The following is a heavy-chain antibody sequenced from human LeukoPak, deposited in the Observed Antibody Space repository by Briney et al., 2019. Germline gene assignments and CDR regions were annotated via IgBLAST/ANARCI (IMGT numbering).Heavy chain of an antibody. CDR3: ARGGYYYDSSGYSPFDY. CDR1: GFTFSSYA. D-gene: IGHD3-22*01. J-gene: IGHJ4*02. Sequence: GGSLRLSCAASGFTFSSYAMSWVRQAPGKGLEWVSAISGSGGSTYYADSVKGRFTISRDNSKKTLYLQMNSLRAEDTAVYYCARGGYYYDSSGYSPFDYWGQGTLVTVSS. CDR2: ISGSGGST. V-gene: IGHV3-23*01.